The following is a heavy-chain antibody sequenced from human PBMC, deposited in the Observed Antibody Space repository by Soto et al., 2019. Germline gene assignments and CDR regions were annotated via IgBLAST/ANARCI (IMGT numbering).Heavy chain of an antibody. CDR3: ARGYCSSTSCYIWDNWFDP. Sequence: PSETLSLTCTVSGGSISSYYWSWIRQPPGKGLEWIRYIYYSGRTNYNPSHKSRVTISVDTSKNQFSLKLSSVTAADTAVYYFARGYCSSTSCYIWDNWFDPWGQGTLVTV. J-gene: IGHJ5*02. D-gene: IGHD2-2*02. CDR2: IYYSGRT. V-gene: IGHV4-59*01. CDR1: GGSISSYY.